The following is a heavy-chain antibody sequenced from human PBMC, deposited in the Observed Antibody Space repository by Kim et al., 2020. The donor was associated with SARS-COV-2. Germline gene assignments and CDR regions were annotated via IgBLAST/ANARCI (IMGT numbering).Heavy chain of an antibody. J-gene: IGHJ6*02. CDR2: IKQDGSEK. CDR3: ARDFRGSYHYYYGMDV. V-gene: IGHV3-7*01. D-gene: IGHD1-26*01. CDR1: GFTFSSYG. Sequence: GGSLRLSCAASGFTFSSYGMSWVRQAPGKGLEWVANIKQDGSEKYYVDSVKGRFTISRDNAKNSLYLQMNSLRAEDTAVYYCARDFRGSYHYYYGMDVWGQGTTVTVSS.